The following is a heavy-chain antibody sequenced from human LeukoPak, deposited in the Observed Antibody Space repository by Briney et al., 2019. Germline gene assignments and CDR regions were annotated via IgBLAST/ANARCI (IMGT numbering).Heavy chain of an antibody. CDR2: IAYDGSRA. J-gene: IGHJ4*02. CDR1: GFTFGVYG. CDR3: TRYNNDHFDY. V-gene: IGHV3-33*01. Sequence: GGSLRLSCAVSGFTFGVYGMHWFRQTPDKGLEWVAVIAYDGSRAFYADSVKGRVTISRDNSKNTMSVQMDDLRAEDTAVYYCTRYNNDHFDYWGQGTLVTVSS. D-gene: IGHD1-14*01.